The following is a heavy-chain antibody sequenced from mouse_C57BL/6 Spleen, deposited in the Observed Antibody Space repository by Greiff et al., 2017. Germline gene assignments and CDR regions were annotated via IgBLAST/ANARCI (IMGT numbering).Heavy chain of an antibody. Sequence: QVQLQQSGPELVKPGASVKISCKASGYTFTDYYINWVKQRPGQGLEWIGWIFPGSGSTYYNEKFKGKATLTVDKSSITAYMLLSSLTSEDSAVYFCALITTVVATETHWYFDVWGTGTTVTVSS. CDR2: IFPGSGST. D-gene: IGHD1-1*01. CDR3: ALITTVVATETHWYFDV. J-gene: IGHJ1*03. V-gene: IGHV1-75*01. CDR1: GYTFTDYY.